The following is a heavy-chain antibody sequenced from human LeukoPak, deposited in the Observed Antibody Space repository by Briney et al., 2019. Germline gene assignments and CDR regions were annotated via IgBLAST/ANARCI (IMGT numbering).Heavy chain of an antibody. D-gene: IGHD1-14*01. V-gene: IGHV1-18*01. Sequence: ASVKVSCKASGYTFTSYGISWVRQAPGQGLEWMGWISAYNGNTNYAQKLQGRVTMTTDTSTTTVYMELRSLRSDDTAVYYCARDPTLTTFDYWGQGALVTVSS. CDR3: ARDPTLTTFDY. CDR2: ISAYNGNT. J-gene: IGHJ4*02. CDR1: GYTFTSYG.